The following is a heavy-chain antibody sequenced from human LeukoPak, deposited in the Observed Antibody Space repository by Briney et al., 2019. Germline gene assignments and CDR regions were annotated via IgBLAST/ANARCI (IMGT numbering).Heavy chain of an antibody. Sequence: GGSLRLSCAASGFTVSSNYMSWVRQAPGKGLEWVSVIYSGGNTYYADSVKGRFTIPRDNSKNTLYLQMNSLRAEDTAVYYCARSGHYFDYAFDIWGQGTRVTVSS. V-gene: IGHV3-53*01. CDR3: ARSGHYFDYAFDI. CDR1: GFTVSSNY. J-gene: IGHJ3*02. CDR2: IYSGGNT. D-gene: IGHD3-22*01.